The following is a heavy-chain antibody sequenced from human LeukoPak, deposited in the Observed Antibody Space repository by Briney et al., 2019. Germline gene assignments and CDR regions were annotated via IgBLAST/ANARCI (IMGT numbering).Heavy chain of an antibody. V-gene: IGHV4-61*02. J-gene: IGHJ4*02. CDR1: GGSISSGSYY. D-gene: IGHD4-17*01. CDR2: IYTSGST. Sequence: SQTLSLTCTVSGGSISSGSYYWSWIRQPAGKGLEWIGRIYTSGSTNYNPSLKSRVTISVDTSKNQFSLKLSSVTAADTAVYYCARESYGALDYWGQGTLVTVSS. CDR3: ARESYGALDY.